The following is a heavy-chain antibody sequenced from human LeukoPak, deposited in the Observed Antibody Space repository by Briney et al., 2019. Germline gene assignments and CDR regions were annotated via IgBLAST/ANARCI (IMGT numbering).Heavy chain of an antibody. CDR2: INHSGST. V-gene: IGHV4-34*01. J-gene: IGHJ6*04. D-gene: IGHD6-13*01. CDR1: GGSFSGYY. CDR3: ARETAAGVYYGMDV. Sequence: SETLSLTCAVYGGSFSGYYWSWIRQPPGKGLEWIGEINHSGSTNYNPSLKSRVTISVDTSKNQCSLKLSSVTAADTAVYYCARETAAGVYYGMDVWGKGTTVTVSS.